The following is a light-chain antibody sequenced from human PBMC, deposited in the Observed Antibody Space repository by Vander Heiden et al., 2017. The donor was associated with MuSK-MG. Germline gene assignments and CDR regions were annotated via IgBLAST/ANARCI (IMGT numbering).Light chain of an antibody. CDR1: QSVSNY. J-gene: IGKJ3*01. CDR3: QQNYDSIT. Sequence: DIQMTQSPSSLSASVGDRVTISCRSSQSVSNYLNWYQQKPGRAPKLLIYSVSALVSGIPQRFSGDGSETDFTLTSNRLQPEDFANYYWQQNYDSITFGPGTRV. V-gene: IGKV1-39*01. CDR2: SVS.